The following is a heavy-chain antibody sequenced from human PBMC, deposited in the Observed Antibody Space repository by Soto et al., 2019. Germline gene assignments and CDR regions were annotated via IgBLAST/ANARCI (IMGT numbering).Heavy chain of an antibody. J-gene: IGHJ6*02. CDR3: ARKGNGRGVIIPSYYYGMDV. Sequence: ASVKVSCKASGGTFSSYAISWARQAPGQGLEWMGGIIPIFGTANYAQKFQGRVTITADESTSTAYMELSSLRSEDTAVYYCARKGNGRGVIIPSYYYGMDVWGQGTTVTVS. V-gene: IGHV1-69*13. CDR2: IIPIFGTA. D-gene: IGHD3-10*01. CDR1: GGTFSSYA.